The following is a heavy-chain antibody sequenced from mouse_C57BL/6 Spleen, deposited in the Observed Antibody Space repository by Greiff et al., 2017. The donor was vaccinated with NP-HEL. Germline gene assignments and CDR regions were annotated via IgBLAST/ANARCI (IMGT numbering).Heavy chain of an antibody. V-gene: IGHV1-64*01. CDR1: GYTFTSYW. Sequence: QVQLQQSGAELVKPGASVKLSCKASGYTFTSYWMHWVKQRPGQGLEWIGMIHPNSGSTDYNEKFKSKATLTVDKSSSTAYMQLSSLTSEDSAVYYCARGLGSWFAYWGQGTLVTVSA. J-gene: IGHJ3*01. D-gene: IGHD3-3*01. CDR2: IHPNSGST. CDR3: ARGLGSWFAY.